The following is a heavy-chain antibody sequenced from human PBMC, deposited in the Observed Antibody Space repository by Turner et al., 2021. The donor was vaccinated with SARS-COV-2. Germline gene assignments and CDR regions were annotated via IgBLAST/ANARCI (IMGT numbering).Heavy chain of an antibody. V-gene: IGHV4-39*01. Sequence: LQLQESGPGLVKPSKTLYLTCNVSGCSVSSSSYYWGWIRQPPGTGLEWIGSIYYSGSTYYNPSLKSRVTISVDTSRNQFSLKLSSVTAADTAVYYCARGRIMIMFGGVFPNWFDPWGQGTLVTVSS. J-gene: IGHJ5*02. CDR2: IYYSGST. CDR1: GCSVSSSSYY. D-gene: IGHD3-16*01. CDR3: ARGRIMIMFGGVFPNWFDP.